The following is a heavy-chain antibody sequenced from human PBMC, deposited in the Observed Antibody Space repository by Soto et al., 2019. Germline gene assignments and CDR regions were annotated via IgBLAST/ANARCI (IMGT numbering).Heavy chain of an antibody. CDR3: ARDLGGATASDY. J-gene: IGHJ4*02. CDR1: GFTVSSNY. V-gene: IGHV3-53*04. D-gene: IGHD1-26*01. CDR2: IYSGGST. Sequence: EVQLVESGGGLVQPGGSLRLSCAASGFTVSSNYMSWVRQAPGKGLEWVSVIYSGGSTYYADSVKGRFTISRHNSKNTRYLKINSLRAEDPAVYYCARDLGGATASDYWGQGTLVTVSS.